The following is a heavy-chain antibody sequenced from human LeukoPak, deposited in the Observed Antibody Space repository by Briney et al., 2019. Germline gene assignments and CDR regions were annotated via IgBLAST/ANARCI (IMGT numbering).Heavy chain of an antibody. V-gene: IGHV4-39*07. CDR2: IYYSGST. D-gene: IGHD3-22*01. J-gene: IGHJ4*02. Sequence: SETLSLTCTVSGGSISSSSYYWGWIRQPPGKGLEWIGSIYYSGSTYYNPSLKSRVTISVDTSKNQFSLKLSSVTAADTAVYYCARDLSGYYGGSYYFDYWGQGTLVTVSS. CDR3: ARDLSGYYGGSYYFDY. CDR1: GGSISSSSYY.